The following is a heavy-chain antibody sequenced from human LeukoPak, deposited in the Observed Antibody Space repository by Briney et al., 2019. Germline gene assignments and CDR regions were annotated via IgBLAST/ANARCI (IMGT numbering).Heavy chain of an antibody. D-gene: IGHD3-10*01. CDR2: ISYSGTT. Sequence: SETLSLTCTVSDGSMISYYWSWIRHSPGKGLEGGVYISYSGTTNYNPSLKSRVTISLATSKNRFSLNLTSVTAADTGVYYCARHGSGTSLALYPWGQGSLVTVYS. V-gene: IGHV4-59*08. CDR1: DGSMISYY. CDR3: ARHGSGTSLALYP. J-gene: IGHJ5*02.